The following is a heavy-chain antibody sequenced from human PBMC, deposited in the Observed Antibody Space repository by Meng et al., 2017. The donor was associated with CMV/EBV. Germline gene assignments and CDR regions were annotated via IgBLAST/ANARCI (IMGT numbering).Heavy chain of an antibody. CDR2: ISYDGSNK. J-gene: IGHJ6*02. Sequence: LSLTCAASGFTFSSYAMHWVRQAPGKGLEWVAVISYDGSNKYYADSVKGRFTISRDNSKNTLYLQMNSLRAEDTAVYYCARDQPLLYTNYYGSGSLHGFYYYYGMDVWGQGTTVTVSS. CDR1: GFTFSSYA. CDR3: ARDQPLLYTNYYGSGSLHGFYYYYGMDV. V-gene: IGHV3-30*04. D-gene: IGHD3-10*01.